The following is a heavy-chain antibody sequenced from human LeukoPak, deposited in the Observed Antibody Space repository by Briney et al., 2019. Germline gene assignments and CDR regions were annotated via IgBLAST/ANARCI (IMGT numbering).Heavy chain of an antibody. CDR1: GYTFTFYY. V-gene: IGHV1-2*02. Sequence: ASVKVSFKSSGYTFTFYYMHWVRQAPGQGLEWMGWINPNSGGTNYAQKFQGRVTMTMDTSISTAYMALSRLRSDDTAVYYCVSDWWELPPLCAFDIWGQGTMVTVSS. J-gene: IGHJ3*02. D-gene: IGHD1-26*01. CDR2: INPNSGGT. CDR3: VSDWWELPPLCAFDI.